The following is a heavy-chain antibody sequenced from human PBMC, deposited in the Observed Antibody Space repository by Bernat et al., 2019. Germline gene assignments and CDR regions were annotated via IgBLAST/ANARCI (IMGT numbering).Heavy chain of an antibody. J-gene: IGHJ6*02. D-gene: IGHD3-10*01. CDR3: AKVRLFGMDV. CDR2: ISYDGSNK. V-gene: IGHV3-30*18. Sequence: QVQLVESGGGVVQPGRSLRLSCAASGFTFSSYGMHWVRQAPGKGLEWVAVISYDGSNKYYADSVKGRFTVSRDNSKNTLYLQMNSLRAEDTAVYYCAKVRLFGMDVWGQGTTVTVSS. CDR1: GFTFSSYG.